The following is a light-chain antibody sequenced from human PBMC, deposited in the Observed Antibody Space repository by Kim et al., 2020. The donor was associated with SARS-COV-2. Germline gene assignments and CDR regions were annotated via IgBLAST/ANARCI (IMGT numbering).Light chain of an antibody. CDR1: QSVSSSY. J-gene: IGKJ4*01. V-gene: IGKV3-20*01. CDR3: QQYGASPLA. Sequence: EMVLTQSPGTLTLSPGERATLSCRASQSVSSSYLGGYQQKPGQAPRLLIYGASSRATGLPDRFSGSGSGTDFTLTISRLAPEDFAVYYCQQYGASPLAFGGGTKVYIK. CDR2: GAS.